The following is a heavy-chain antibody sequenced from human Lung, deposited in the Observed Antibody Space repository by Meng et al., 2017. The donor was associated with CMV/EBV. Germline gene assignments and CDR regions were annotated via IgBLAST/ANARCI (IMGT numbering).Heavy chain of an antibody. CDR1: GGSIIGYF. CDR3: ARVSSVSSASL. Sequence: SETLSLTCRVYGGSIIGYFWSWIRQPPGKGLEWIGEISHAGTTNYNPSLKSRVSLSLDMSKHQFSLNLSSLTAADTAVYYCARVSSVSSASLWGQGTLVTFSS. V-gene: IGHV4-34*01. J-gene: IGHJ4*02. CDR2: ISHAGTT. D-gene: IGHD6-19*01.